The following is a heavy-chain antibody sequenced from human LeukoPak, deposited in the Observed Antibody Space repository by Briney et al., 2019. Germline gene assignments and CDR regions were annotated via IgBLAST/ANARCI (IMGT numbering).Heavy chain of an antibody. J-gene: IGHJ4*02. Sequence: PSETLSLTCALYGGSFRGDYRSWIRQPPGKGLEWSGEINHSGSTNYNPSLKSRVTISVDTSKNQFSLKLSSVTAADTAVYYCAIFGNTAMGIEYFDYWGQGTLVTVSS. CDR3: AIFGNTAMGIEYFDY. CDR1: GGSFRGDY. D-gene: IGHD5-18*01. CDR2: INHSGST. V-gene: IGHV4-34*01.